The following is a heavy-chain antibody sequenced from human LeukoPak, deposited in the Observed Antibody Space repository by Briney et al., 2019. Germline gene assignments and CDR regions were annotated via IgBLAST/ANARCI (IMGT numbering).Heavy chain of an antibody. D-gene: IGHD6-19*01. J-gene: IGHJ4*02. CDR1: GFTFSSYA. CDR3: ARSGSGWYRPFDY. Sequence: GGSLRLSCAASGFTFSSYAMSWVRQAPGKGLEWISAISGSGGSTYYADSVKGRFTISRDNSKNTLYLQMNSLRAEDTAVYYCARSGSGWYRPFDYWGQGTLVTVSS. CDR2: ISGSGGST. V-gene: IGHV3-23*01.